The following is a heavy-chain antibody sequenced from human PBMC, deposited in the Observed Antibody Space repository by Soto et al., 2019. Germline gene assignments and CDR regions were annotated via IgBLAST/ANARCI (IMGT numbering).Heavy chain of an antibody. CDR1: GFTFSSYE. D-gene: IGHD3-22*01. CDR3: AREGEYTMIDSADDAFDI. J-gene: IGHJ3*02. CDR2: ISSSGSTI. Sequence: EVQLVESGGGLVQPGGSLRLSCAASGFTFSSYEMNWVRQAPGKGLEWVSYISSSGSTIYYADSVKGRFTISRDNAKNSLYLQMNSLRAEDTAVYYCAREGEYTMIDSADDAFDIWGQGTMVTVSS. V-gene: IGHV3-48*03.